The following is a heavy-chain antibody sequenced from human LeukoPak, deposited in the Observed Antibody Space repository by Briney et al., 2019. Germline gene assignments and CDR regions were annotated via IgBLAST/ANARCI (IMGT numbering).Heavy chain of an antibody. V-gene: IGHV3-23*01. CDR1: GFTFTSYA. D-gene: IGHD1-26*01. Sequence: GSLRLSCAASGFTFTSYAMNWVRQAPGKGLEWVSAISGSGGNTYYADSVKGRFTISRDNSKDTLYLQMNSLRAGDTAVYYCAKRAMWDLYWYFDLWGRGTLVTVSS. CDR3: AKRAMWDLYWYFDL. J-gene: IGHJ2*01. CDR2: ISGSGGNT.